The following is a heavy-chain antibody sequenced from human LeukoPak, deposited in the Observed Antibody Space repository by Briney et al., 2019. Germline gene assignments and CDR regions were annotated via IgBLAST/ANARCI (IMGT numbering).Heavy chain of an antibody. D-gene: IGHD6-13*01. J-gene: IGHJ4*02. CDR2: IYYSGTT. V-gene: IGHV4-59*01. Sequence: SETLSLTCTVSGGSISSYYWNWFGRPPGRGRKWIGYIYYSGTTNYNPSLKSRVTISVDTSKNQFSLKLSSVTAADTAVYYCARGVYIAAAQYGYWGQGTLVTVSS. CDR3: ARGVYIAAAQYGY. CDR1: GGSISSYY.